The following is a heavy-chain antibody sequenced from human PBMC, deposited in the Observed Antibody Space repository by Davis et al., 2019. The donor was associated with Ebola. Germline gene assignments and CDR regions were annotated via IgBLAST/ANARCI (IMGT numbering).Heavy chain of an antibody. V-gene: IGHV4-39*01. Sequence: SETLSLTCTVSGGSISSSSYYWGWIRQPPGKGLEWIRSIYYSGSTYYNPSLKSRVTISVDTSKNQFSLKLSSVTAADTAVYYCARPDHVGPDNWFDPWGQGTLVTVSS. J-gene: IGHJ5*02. D-gene: IGHD1-14*01. CDR3: ARPDHVGPDNWFDP. CDR2: IYYSGST. CDR1: GGSISSSSYY.